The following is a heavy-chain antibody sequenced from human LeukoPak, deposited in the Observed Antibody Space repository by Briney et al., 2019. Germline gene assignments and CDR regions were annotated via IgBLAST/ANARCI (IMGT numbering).Heavy chain of an antibody. V-gene: IGHV3-48*01. CDR1: GFTFSSYS. CDR3: AKGIASSGYFHFDY. CDR2: ISSSSSTI. J-gene: IGHJ4*02. D-gene: IGHD3-22*01. Sequence: PGGSLRLSCAASGFTFSSYSMNWVRQAPGKGLEWVSYISSSSSTIYYADSVKGRFTISRDNSKNTLYLQMNSLRAEDTAVYYCAKGIASSGYFHFDYWGQGTLVTVSS.